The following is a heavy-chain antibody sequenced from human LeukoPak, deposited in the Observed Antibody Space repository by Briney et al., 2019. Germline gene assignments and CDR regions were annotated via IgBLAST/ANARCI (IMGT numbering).Heavy chain of an antibody. V-gene: IGHV3-30*03. CDR3: ARDAGIAAAGYYYYGMDV. J-gene: IGHJ6*02. CDR2: ISYDGSNK. D-gene: IGHD6-13*01. Sequence: PGGSLRLSCAASGFTLSSYGMQWVRQAPGKGPEWVAVISYDGSNKWYAESVRGRFTVSRDNSQNTLSLQMNSLRPEDTAVYYCARDAGIAAAGYYYYGMDVWGQGTTVTVSS. CDR1: GFTLSSYG.